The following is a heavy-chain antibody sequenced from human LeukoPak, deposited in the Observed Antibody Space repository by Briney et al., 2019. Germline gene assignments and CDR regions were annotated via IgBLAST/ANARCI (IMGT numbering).Heavy chain of an antibody. D-gene: IGHD5-24*01. J-gene: IGHJ4*02. Sequence: PGGSLRLSCAASGSTLSNYWISWVRQAPGKGLEWVANIKLDGSEKYYVNSVKGRFTISRDNAKNSLNLQMNSLRAEDTAVYYCARRTEMATIRNGLDYWGQGTLVTVSS. V-gene: IGHV3-7*01. CDR2: IKLDGSEK. CDR1: GSTLSNYW. CDR3: ARRTEMATIRNGLDY.